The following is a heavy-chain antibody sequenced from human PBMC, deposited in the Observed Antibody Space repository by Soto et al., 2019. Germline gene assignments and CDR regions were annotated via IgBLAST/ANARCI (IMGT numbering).Heavy chain of an antibody. Sequence: ASVKVSCKVSGYTLTELSMHWVRQAPGKGLEWMGGFDPEDGETIYAQKFQGRVTMTEDTSTDTAYMELSSLRSEDTAVYYCTPQPLITMIVGRDAFDIWGQGTMVTVSS. CDR1: GYTLTELS. J-gene: IGHJ3*02. V-gene: IGHV1-24*01. CDR2: FDPEDGET. D-gene: IGHD3-22*01. CDR3: TPQPLITMIVGRDAFDI.